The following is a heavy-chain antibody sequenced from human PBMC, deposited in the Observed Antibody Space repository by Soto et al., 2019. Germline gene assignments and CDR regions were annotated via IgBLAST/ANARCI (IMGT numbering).Heavy chain of an antibody. Sequence: QLQLVESGGGVVQPGRSLRLSCAASGFTFSDNILHWVRQAPGKGLEWLAFISADGDTKYYADSVKGRFTISRDNSENTLYLQMNSLRREDTSVYYCLGGIGYSYGYHAFDLWGQGTMVTVSS. V-gene: IGHV3-30-3*01. CDR3: LGGIGYSYGYHAFDL. J-gene: IGHJ3*01. CDR1: GFTFSDNI. D-gene: IGHD5-18*01. CDR2: ISADGDTK.